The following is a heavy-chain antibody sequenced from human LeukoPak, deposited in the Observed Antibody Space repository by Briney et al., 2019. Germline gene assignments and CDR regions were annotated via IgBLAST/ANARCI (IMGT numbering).Heavy chain of an antibody. J-gene: IGHJ6*02. CDR3: ARGRRIVLLWFGEGYGMDV. V-gene: IGHV4-34*01. CDR2: VHSGGS. D-gene: IGHD3-10*01. Sequence: SETLSLTCAVYGGTISGYYWSWIRQPPGKGLEWVGEVHSGGSSYNPSLKSRATISIDTSRNQLSLKLSSVAAADTAVYYCARGRRIVLLWFGEGYGMDVWGQGTTVTVSS. CDR1: GGTISGYY.